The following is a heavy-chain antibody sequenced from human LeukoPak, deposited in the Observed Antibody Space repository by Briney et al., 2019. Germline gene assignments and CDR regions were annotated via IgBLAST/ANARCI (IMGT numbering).Heavy chain of an antibody. CDR3: ARDLYQGGYYYYGMDV. Sequence: SETLSLTCAVYGGSFSGYYWSWIRQPPGKGLEWIGYIYYSGSTYYNPSLKSRVTISVDTSKNQFSLKLSSVTAADTAVYYCARDLYQGGYYYYGMDVWGQGTTVTVSS. V-gene: IGHV4-30-4*01. CDR2: IYYSGST. J-gene: IGHJ6*02. D-gene: IGHD2-15*01. CDR1: GGSFSGYY.